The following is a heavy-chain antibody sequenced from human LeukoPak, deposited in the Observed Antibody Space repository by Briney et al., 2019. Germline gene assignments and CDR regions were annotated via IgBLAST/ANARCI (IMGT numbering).Heavy chain of an antibody. CDR3: AKEGSKYYYYDSSGYQSSFDC. D-gene: IGHD3-22*01. V-gene: IGHV3-53*01. J-gene: IGHJ4*02. Sequence: GGSLRLSCAASGFTVSSNYMSWVRQAPGKGLEWVSVIYSGGSTYYADSVKGRFTISRDNSKNTLYLQMNSLRAEDTAVYYCAKEGSKYYYYDSSGYQSSFDCWGQGTLVTVSS. CDR2: IYSGGST. CDR1: GFTVSSNY.